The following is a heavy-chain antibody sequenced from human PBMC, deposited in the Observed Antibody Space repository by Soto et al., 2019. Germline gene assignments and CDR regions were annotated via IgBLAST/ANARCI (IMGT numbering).Heavy chain of an antibody. CDR1: GYSLSSGSY. D-gene: IGHD6-19*01. CDR2: IYHGGTT. V-gene: IGHV4-38-2*01. J-gene: IGHJ4*01. CDR3: ARVHVMVVAGSTFDY. Sequence: SETLSLTCAVSGYSLSSGSYWGWIRQPPGKGPEWIASIYHGGTTFYKTSLKSRVTLSVDTSKNHYSLKLRSVTAADTAVYYCARVHVMVVAGSTFDYWGPGILVTVSS.